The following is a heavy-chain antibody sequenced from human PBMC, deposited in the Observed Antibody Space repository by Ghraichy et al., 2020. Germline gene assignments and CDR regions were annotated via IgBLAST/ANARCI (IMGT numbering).Heavy chain of an antibody. Sequence: GGSLRLSCAASGFTFSSYGMHWVRQAPGKGLEWVAVIWYDGSNKYYADSVKGRFTISRDNSKNTLYLQMNSLRAEDTAVYYCARERDSPQYYFDYWGQGTLVTVSS. J-gene: IGHJ4*02. CDR3: ARERDSPQYYFDY. D-gene: IGHD2-15*01. V-gene: IGHV3-33*01. CDR1: GFTFSSYG. CDR2: IWYDGSNK.